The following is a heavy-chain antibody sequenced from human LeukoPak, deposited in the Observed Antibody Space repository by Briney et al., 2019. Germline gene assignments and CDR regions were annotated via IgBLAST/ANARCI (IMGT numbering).Heavy chain of an antibody. V-gene: IGHV1-2*02. CDR3: ARVKRGVVVIYYMDV. J-gene: IGHJ6*03. CDR2: INPNSGGT. CDR1: GYTFTGYY. Sequence: GASVKVSCKASGYTFTGYYMHWVRQAPGQGLEWMGWINPNSGGTNYAQKFQGRVTMTRDTSISTAYMELSRLRSDDTAVYYCARVKRGVVVIYYMDVWGKGTTVTVSS. D-gene: IGHD2-21*01.